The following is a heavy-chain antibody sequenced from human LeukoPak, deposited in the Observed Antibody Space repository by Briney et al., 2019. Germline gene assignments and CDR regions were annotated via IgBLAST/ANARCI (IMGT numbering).Heavy chain of an antibody. Sequence: PGGSLRLSCSASGFTFSSYAMHWVRQAPGKGLEYVSAISSNGGSTYYADSVKGRFTISRDNSKNTLYLQMSSLRAEDTAVYYCAKPTYYDGSGSYFDYWGQGTLVTVSS. CDR2: ISSNGGST. J-gene: IGHJ4*02. CDR3: AKPTYYDGSGSYFDY. V-gene: IGHV3-64D*06. D-gene: IGHD3-10*01. CDR1: GFTFSSYA.